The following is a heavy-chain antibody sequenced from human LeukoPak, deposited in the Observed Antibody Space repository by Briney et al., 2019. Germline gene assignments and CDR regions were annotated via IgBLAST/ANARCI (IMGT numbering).Heavy chain of an antibody. V-gene: IGHV3-30*02. D-gene: IGHD2-15*01. CDR3: ATGRGCSGCSCYPVWFDP. CDR2: IRYDGSNK. CDR1: GFTFSSYG. Sequence: GGALRLSCAASGFTFSSYGMHWVRQAPGKGLEWVAFIRYDGSNKYYADSVKGRFTISRDNSKKTLYLQMNSLRGEDTAVYYCATGRGCSGCSCYPVWFDPWGQGTLVTVSS. J-gene: IGHJ5*02.